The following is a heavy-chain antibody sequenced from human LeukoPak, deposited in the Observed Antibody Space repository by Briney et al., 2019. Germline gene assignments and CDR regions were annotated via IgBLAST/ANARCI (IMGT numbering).Heavy chain of an antibody. CDR2: ISRSASYM. D-gene: IGHD3/OR15-3a*01. J-gene: IGHJ6*02. CDR1: RFPFSTYS. CDR3: ARGGVGLVIIPGWEYDYYGLDV. V-gene: IGHV3-21*01. Sequence: GGSLRLSCAASRFPFSTYSMNWARQPPARGREWVSSISRSASYMYYADSVKGRFTISRDNAKNSLYLQMNSLRAEDTAVYYCARGGVGLVIIPGWEYDYYGLDVWGQGTTVTVSS.